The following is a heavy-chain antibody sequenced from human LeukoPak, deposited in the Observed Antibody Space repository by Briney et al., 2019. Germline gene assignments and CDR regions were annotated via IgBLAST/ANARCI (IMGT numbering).Heavy chain of an antibody. J-gene: IGHJ4*02. CDR3: ARDRSSYEYYFDH. V-gene: IGHV3-30-3*01. D-gene: IGHD5-12*01. CDR2: ISYDGTNK. Sequence: GRSLRLSCAASGFTFSNYAMHWVRPAPGKGLEWVAVISYDGTNKYYADSVKGRCTISRDNSKNTLYLQMNSLRAEDTAVFYCARDRSSYEYYFDHWGQGTLVTVSS. CDR1: GFTFSNYA.